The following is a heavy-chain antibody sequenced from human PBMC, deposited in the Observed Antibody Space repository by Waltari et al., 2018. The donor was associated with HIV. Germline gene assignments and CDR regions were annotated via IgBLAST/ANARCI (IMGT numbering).Heavy chain of an antibody. J-gene: IGHJ4*01. V-gene: IGHV3-15*01. CDR3: FIQPRGTGVYYFVGGGY. Sequence: EVEVVESGGGLIKPGGSRRLSCRAAGVTFSYAWVNWVRQSTGKVLESVGDVKKRTESGTRDYAAPVKGRFTVSRDDSQNSAFLQMNSLKDEDTGLYYCFIQPRGTGVYYFVGGGYWCHGTPVIVS. CDR2: VKKRTESGTR. D-gene: IGHD3-10*01. CDR1: GVTFSYAW.